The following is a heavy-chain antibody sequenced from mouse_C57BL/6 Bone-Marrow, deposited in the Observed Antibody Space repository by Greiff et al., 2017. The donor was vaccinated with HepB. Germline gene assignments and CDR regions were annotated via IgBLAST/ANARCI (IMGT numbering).Heavy chain of an antibody. CDR1: GYAFSSSW. Sequence: QVQLQQSGPELVKPGASVKISCKASGYAFSSSWMNWVKQRPGKGLEWIGRIYPGDGDTNYNGKFKGKATLTADKSSSTAYMQLSSLTSEDSAVYCCARGGYYGSGAYWGQGTLVTVSA. V-gene: IGHV1-82*01. J-gene: IGHJ3*01. CDR2: IYPGDGDT. D-gene: IGHD1-1*01. CDR3: ARGGYYGSGAY.